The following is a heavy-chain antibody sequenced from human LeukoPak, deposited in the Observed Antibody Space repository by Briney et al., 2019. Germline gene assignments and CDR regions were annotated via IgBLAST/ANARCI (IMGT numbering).Heavy chain of an antibody. CDR3: ASTNDFWSGSPLDY. CDR1: GFTFSSYS. J-gene: IGHJ4*02. V-gene: IGHV3-48*04. CDR2: ISSSSSTI. D-gene: IGHD3-3*01. Sequence: GGSLRLPCAASGFTFSSYSMNWVRQAPGKGLEWVSYISSSSSTIYYADSVKGRFTISRDNAKNSLYLQMNSLRAEDTAVYYCASTNDFWSGSPLDYWGQGTLVTVSS.